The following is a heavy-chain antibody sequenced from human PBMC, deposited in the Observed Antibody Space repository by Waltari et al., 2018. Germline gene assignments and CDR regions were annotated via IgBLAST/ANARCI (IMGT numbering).Heavy chain of an antibody. CDR1: GFNFSCYA. J-gene: IGHJ4*02. CDR3: ARTPIAAADPYYFDY. Sequence: QVQLVESGGGVVQPGRSLRLSCAATGFNFSCYAMHWVRQAPAQGLEWVAVISYDGSNKYYADSVKGRFTISRDNSKNTLYLQMNSLRAEDTAVYYCARTPIAAADPYYFDYWGQGTLVTVSS. V-gene: IGHV3-30*03. CDR2: ISYDGSNK. D-gene: IGHD6-13*01.